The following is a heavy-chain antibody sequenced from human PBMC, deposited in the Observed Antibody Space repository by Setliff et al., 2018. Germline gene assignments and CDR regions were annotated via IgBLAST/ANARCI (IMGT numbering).Heavy chain of an antibody. J-gene: IGHJ4*03. CDR3: ARARYSGYVDY. Sequence: SETLSLTCAVYGGSFSGYYWSWIRQPPGKGLEWIGEINHSGSTNYNPSLKSRVTISVDKAKNQFSLKLSSVTAADTAVYYCARARYSGYVDYWGQGTMVTVSS. D-gene: IGHD5-12*01. V-gene: IGHV4-34*01. CDR1: GGSFSGYY. CDR2: INHSGST.